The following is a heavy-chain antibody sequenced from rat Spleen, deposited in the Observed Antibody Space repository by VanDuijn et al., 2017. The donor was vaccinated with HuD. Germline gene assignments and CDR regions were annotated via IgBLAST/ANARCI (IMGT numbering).Heavy chain of an antibody. CDR2: IIYDGRRN. V-gene: IGHV5S10*01. J-gene: IGHJ4*01. CDR3: ARGYVMDA. CDR1: GFTFSDYN. Sequence: EVQLVESGGGLVQPGRSLKLSCAASGFTFSDYNMAWVRQAPKKGLEWVATIIYDGRRNYYRDSVKGRFTISRDNAKNSLYLQMDSLRSADTATYYCARGYVMDAWGQGASVTVSS.